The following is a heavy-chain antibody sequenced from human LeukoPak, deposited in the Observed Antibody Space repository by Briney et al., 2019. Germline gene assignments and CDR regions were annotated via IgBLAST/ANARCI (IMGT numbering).Heavy chain of an antibody. CDR2: ISWDAKVL. CDR1: GFTFRSHA. D-gene: IGHD6-13*01. J-gene: IGHJ4*02. CDR3: ARVGIAAAGYDY. V-gene: IGHV3-30*04. Sequence: GGSLRLSCAASGFTFRSHAFHWVRQAPGKGLEWVAFISWDAKVLHYAESVKGRFTLSRDNSKNTVYLQMNSLRAEDTAVYYCARVGIAAAGYDYWGQGTLVTVSS.